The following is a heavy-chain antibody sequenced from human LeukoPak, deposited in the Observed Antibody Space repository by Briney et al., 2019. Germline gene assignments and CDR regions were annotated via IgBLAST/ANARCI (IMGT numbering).Heavy chain of an antibody. V-gene: IGHV3-74*01. CDR2: ISGDESST. CDR1: GFTFSSYW. CDR3: ARDRVVQAFFDY. D-gene: IGHD1-1*01. J-gene: IGHJ4*02. Sequence: GGSLRLSYAASGFTFSSYWMHWFHQAPGKGLVWVSRISGDESSTSYADSVKGRFTISRDNAKNTLFLQMNSLRAEDTAVYYCARDRVVQAFFDYWGQGTLVTVSS.